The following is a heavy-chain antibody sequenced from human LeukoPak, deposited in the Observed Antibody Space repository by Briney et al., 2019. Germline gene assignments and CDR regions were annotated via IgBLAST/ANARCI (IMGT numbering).Heavy chain of an antibody. J-gene: IGHJ6*03. CDR3: ARGGGYYNFWSGDYYHYYYYMDV. Sequence: GGSLRLSXAASAFTFSNFAMSWFRQAPGQGLVWVARINSDGRSITYADSVKGRFTVSRDNAKNTLYLQMNSLRAEDTAVYYCARGGGYYNFWSGDYYHYYYYMDVWGKGTTVTVSS. D-gene: IGHD3-3*01. V-gene: IGHV3-74*01. CDR2: INSDGRSI. CDR1: AFTFSNFA.